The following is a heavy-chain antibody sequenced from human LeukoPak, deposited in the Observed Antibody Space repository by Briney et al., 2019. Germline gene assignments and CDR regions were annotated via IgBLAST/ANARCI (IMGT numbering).Heavy chain of an antibody. CDR1: GYTFTNFW. J-gene: IGHJ4*02. D-gene: IGHD6-19*01. CDR2: IFPGDSDT. Sequence: GESLKISCKGSGYTFTNFWIGWVRQMPGEGLEWMGIIFPGDSDTRYSPSFRGQVTISVDKSIGTAYLQWNRLKASDTAMYYCARPARPAITVAAYDYWGQGTLVTVSS. V-gene: IGHV5-51*01. CDR3: ARPARPAITVAAYDY.